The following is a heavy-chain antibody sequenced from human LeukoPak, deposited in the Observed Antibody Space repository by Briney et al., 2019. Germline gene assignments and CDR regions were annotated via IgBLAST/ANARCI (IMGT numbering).Heavy chain of an antibody. D-gene: IGHD6-13*01. CDR2: VYPGDSDI. J-gene: IGHJ4*02. Sequence: GESLKISCKGSGYRFISHWIGWVRQMPGKGLEWMGSVYPGDSDIRYSPSFQGQVTVSADRSTNTAYLQWSSLKASDTAMYYCARQGGSSSWYEFYVDYWGQGTPVTVSS. V-gene: IGHV5-51*01. CDR3: ARQGGSSSWYEFYVDY. CDR1: GYRFISHW.